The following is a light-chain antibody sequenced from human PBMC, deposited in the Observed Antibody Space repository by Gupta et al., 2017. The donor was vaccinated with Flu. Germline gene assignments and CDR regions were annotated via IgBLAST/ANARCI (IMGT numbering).Light chain of an antibody. Sequence: QTVVTQEPSVSVSPGGTVTLTCALSSGSVSTSYYPSWYQQTPGQAPRTLIYSTNTRSSGVSGRFSGSFVGNTAALTITGAQADDESYYYCAHYMSSGIWVFGGGTKLTVL. CDR3: AHYMSSGIWV. J-gene: IGLJ3*02. V-gene: IGLV8-61*01. CDR1: SGSVSTSYY. CDR2: STN.